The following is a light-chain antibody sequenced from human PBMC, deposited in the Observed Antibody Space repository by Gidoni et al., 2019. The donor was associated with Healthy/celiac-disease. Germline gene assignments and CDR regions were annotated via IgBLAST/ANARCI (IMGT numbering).Light chain of an antibody. CDR3: QQCNSYPFT. J-gene: IGKJ3*01. Sequence: AIHLTPSPSSLSASVGDRVTITCRASQGISSALAWYQQKPGKAPKLLIYDASSLESGVPSRFSGSGSGTDFTLTISSLQPEDFATYYCQQCNSYPFTFGPGTKVDIK. V-gene: IGKV1-13*02. CDR2: DAS. CDR1: QGISSA.